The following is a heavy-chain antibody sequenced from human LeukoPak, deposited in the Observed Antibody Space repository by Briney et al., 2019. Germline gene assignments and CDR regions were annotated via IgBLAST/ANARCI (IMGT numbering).Heavy chain of an antibody. Sequence: GGSLRLSCAASGFTFSSYWMSWVRQAPGKGLVWVSRINSDGSSTSYADSVKGRFTISRDNAKNTLYLQMNSLRAEDTAVYYCARGGFDGSHFDYWGQGTLVTVSS. CDR2: INSDGSST. J-gene: IGHJ4*02. CDR3: ARGGFDGSHFDY. V-gene: IGHV3-74*01. CDR1: GFTFSSYW. D-gene: IGHD3-10*01.